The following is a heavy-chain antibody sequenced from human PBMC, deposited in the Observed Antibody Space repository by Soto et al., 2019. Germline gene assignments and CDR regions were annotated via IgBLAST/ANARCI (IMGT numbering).Heavy chain of an antibody. CDR3: ARRYGGTLDY. CDR2: MHHSGSI. Sequence: PSETLSLTCSVSGDSITNNKWWSWVRQPPGKGLEWIGEMHHSGSIHYNAPLKSRATISVDKSRNQFSLQLTSVTAADTAVYYCARRYGGTLDYWGQGTLVTVSS. J-gene: IGHJ4*02. D-gene: IGHD4-17*01. V-gene: IGHV4-4*02. CDR1: GDSITNNKW.